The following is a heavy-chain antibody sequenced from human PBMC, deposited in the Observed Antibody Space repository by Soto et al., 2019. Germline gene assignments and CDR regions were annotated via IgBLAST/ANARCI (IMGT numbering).Heavy chain of an antibody. J-gene: IGHJ4*02. Sequence: QVQLVQSGAEVREPGASVKVSCKASGYSFTSLDINWVRQTAGQGLEWMGWMQPSTGRTGYAQKFQGRVTMTRDTSINNDYMELTTLTSDDTAFYYCARGVSAGVDYWGQGTLVTVSS. V-gene: IGHV1-8*01. D-gene: IGHD1-26*01. CDR3: ARGVSAGVDY. CDR2: MQPSTGRT. CDR1: GYSFTSLD.